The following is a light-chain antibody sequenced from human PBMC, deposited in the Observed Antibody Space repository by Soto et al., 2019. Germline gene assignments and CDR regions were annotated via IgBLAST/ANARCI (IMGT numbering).Light chain of an antibody. CDR3: QQTYTTPEIT. J-gene: IGKJ5*01. Sequence: DIQRTQSPSSLSASLGDRVTITCRASQSISISLNWYQLKPGKAPNLLLYGASYLKSGVPTRFSGSGSGTDLTLTISSLQTEDFANYYCQQTYTTPEITFGQGTRLEIK. V-gene: IGKV1-39*01. CDR2: GAS. CDR1: QSISIS.